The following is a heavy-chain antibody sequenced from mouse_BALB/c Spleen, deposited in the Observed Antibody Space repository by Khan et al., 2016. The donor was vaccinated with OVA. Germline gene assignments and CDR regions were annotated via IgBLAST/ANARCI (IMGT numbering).Heavy chain of an antibody. CDR1: GFSLTSYG. V-gene: IGHV2-6*02. J-gene: IGHJ4*01. Sequence: VELVESGPGLVAPSQSLSITCTVSGFSLTSYGIHWVRQPQGKGLEWLGVIWSDGRTNYNSDLNTRLSIRKDNTKSQVCLKMNSLHTDDTAIYYCARWFDGDSTLYAMDYWGQGASVTGSS. D-gene: IGHD2-13*01. CDR3: ARWFDGDSTLYAMDY. CDR2: IWSDGRT.